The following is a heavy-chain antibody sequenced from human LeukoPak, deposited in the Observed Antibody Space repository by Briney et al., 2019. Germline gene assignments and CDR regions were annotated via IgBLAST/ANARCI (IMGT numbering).Heavy chain of an antibody. Sequence: PGGSLRLSCAASGFTFSSFGMSWVRQAPGKGLVWVSRINSDGTNTSYADTVKGRFTISRENAKNTLNLQMNSLRAEDTAVYYCARDLGQYYDTSDNWFDPWGQGTLVTVSS. D-gene: IGHD3-22*01. V-gene: IGHV3-74*01. CDR2: INSDGTNT. CDR1: GFTFSSFG. J-gene: IGHJ5*02. CDR3: ARDLGQYYDTSDNWFDP.